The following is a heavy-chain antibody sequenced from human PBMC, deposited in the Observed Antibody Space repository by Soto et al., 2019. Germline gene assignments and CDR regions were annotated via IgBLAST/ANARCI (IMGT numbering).Heavy chain of an antibody. D-gene: IGHD6-19*01. V-gene: IGHV4-34*01. CDR1: GGFFIGGY. J-gene: IGHJ6*01. CDR3: ARFSGSYYYAMDV. Sequence: SEALSLTWAVSGGFFIGGYWSWIRQPPGKGLEWIGEINHSGVTNYKPSLKRRVTISVDTSKNQFSLQLKSVTAADTALYYCARFSGSYYYAMDVWGQGSTVTVSS. CDR2: INHSGVT.